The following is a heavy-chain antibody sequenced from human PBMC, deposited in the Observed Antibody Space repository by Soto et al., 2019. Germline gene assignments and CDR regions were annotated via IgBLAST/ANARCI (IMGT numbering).Heavy chain of an antibody. Sequence: VQLVQSGAEVKKPGASVKVSCKVSGYTFTSYDINWVRQATGQGLEWMGWMNPNSGNTGYAQKFQGRVTMTRSTSTSTAYMALSSLRSDDTAVYYCAREMSYGYADYWRQGTLVTVSS. CDR3: AREMSYGYADY. CDR1: GYTFTSYD. J-gene: IGHJ4*02. V-gene: IGHV1-8*01. D-gene: IGHD5-18*01. CDR2: MNPNSGNT.